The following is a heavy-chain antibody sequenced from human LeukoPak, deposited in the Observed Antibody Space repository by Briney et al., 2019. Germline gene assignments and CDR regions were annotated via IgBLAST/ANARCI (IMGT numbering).Heavy chain of an antibody. D-gene: IGHD3-10*01. V-gene: IGHV4-34*01. CDR1: GGSFSGYY. J-gene: IGHJ3*02. Sequence: SETLSLTCAVHGGSFSGYYWSWIRQPPGKGLEWIGEINHSGSTNYNPSLKSRVTISVDTSKNQFSLKLSSVTAEDTAVYYCARLTLSGSRSVLDAFDIWGQGTMVTVSS. CDR2: INHSGST. CDR3: ARLTLSGSRSVLDAFDI.